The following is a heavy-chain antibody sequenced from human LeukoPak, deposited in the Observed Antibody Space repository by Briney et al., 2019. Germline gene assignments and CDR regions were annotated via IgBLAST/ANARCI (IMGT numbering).Heavy chain of an antibody. D-gene: IGHD3-22*01. V-gene: IGHV4-30-4*01. CDR2: IYYSGST. CDR1: GGSISSGDYS. Sequence: SQTLSLTCTVSGGSISSGDYSWSWIRQPPGKGLEWIGYIYYSGSTYYNPSLKSRVTISVDTSKNQFSLKLSSVTAADTAVYYCARGAGGVVVSHFDYWGQGTLVTVSS. CDR3: ARGAGGVVVSHFDY. J-gene: IGHJ4*02.